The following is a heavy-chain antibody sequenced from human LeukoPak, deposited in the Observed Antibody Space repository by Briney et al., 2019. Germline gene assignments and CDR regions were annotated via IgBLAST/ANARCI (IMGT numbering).Heavy chain of an antibody. J-gene: IGHJ3*02. CDR3: ARDHFPHTVRDYGNVDAFDI. CDR2: IIPILSTT. CDR1: GGTFSSYA. V-gene: IGHV1-69*04. Sequence: GASVTVSCKASGGTFSSYAFSWVRQAPGQGLEWVGRIIPILSTTYYAQKFQGRVTITADKSTSTTYMDLSGLRSEDTAVYYCARDHFPHTVRDYGNVDAFDIWGRGTMVTVSS. D-gene: IGHD4-17*01.